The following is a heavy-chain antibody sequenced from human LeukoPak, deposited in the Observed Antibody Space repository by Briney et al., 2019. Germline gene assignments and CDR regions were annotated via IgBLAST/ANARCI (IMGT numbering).Heavy chain of an antibody. D-gene: IGHD1-14*01. CDR2: ISYDGSNK. CDR1: GFTFKTYG. J-gene: IGHJ3*02. V-gene: IGHV3-30*19. Sequence: GGSLRLSCAASGFTFKTYGMHWVRRAPGKGLEWVAVISYDGSNKYYADSVKGRFTISRDNSKNTLYLQMNSLRAEDTAVYYCARENQADAFDIWGQGTMVTVSS. CDR3: ARENQADAFDI.